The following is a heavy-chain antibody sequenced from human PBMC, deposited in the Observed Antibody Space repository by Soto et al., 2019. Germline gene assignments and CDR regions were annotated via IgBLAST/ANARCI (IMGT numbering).Heavy chain of an antibody. Sequence: QVRLVQSGAEVKKPGSSVKVSCKASGGTFSNYAISWVRQAPGQGLEWMGGIILPFGTANYAQKSQGRVTITADESMTTTYMELSGLRSEDTAVYYCARSTDYAGYFDYWGQGTLVTVSS. V-gene: IGHV1-69*12. CDR2: IILPFGTA. CDR3: ARSTDYAGYFDY. CDR1: GGTFSNYA. J-gene: IGHJ4*02. D-gene: IGHD4-17*01.